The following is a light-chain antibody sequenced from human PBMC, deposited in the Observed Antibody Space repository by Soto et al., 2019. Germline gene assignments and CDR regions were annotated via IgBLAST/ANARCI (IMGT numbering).Light chain of an antibody. J-gene: IGKJ2*01. CDR2: VAS. V-gene: IGKV1-6*01. CDR3: LQDYSYPYT. Sequence: AIQMTQSPSSLSASVGDRVTITCRSSQDIRNDLGWYQQKPGKAPKLLIYVASSLQGGVPSRFSGSGSGTEFTVSISSLQPEDFATYYCLQDYSYPYTFGQSTKLEIK. CDR1: QDIRND.